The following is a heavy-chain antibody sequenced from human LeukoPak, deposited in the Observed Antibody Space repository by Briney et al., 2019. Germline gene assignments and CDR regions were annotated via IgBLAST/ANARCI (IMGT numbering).Heavy chain of an antibody. CDR1: VFTFSSYG. CDR2: IRYDGRNK. D-gene: IGHD3-22*01. J-gene: IGHJ4*02. V-gene: IGHV3-30*02. CDR3: AKDPERGYYYYSSGSRGGYLDY. Sequence: GGSLRLSCAASVFTFSSYGMHWVRQARGNGREWVAFIRYDGRNKYYADSVKGRFTISRDNSKNTLYLQMKCLSAEDTAVYYCAKDPERGYYYYSSGSRGGYLDYWGQGTLVTVSS.